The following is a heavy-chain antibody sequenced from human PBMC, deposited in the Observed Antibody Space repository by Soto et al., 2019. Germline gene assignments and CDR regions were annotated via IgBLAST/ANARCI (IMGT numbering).Heavy chain of an antibody. CDR1: GFTFSSYG. J-gene: IGHJ4*02. CDR2: ISYDGRNE. D-gene: IGHD4-17*01. Sequence: ESGGGVVQPGRSLRLSCAASGFTFSSYGMHWVRQAPGKGLEWVAVISYDGRNEYYADAVKGRFTISRDNSKNTLYLQTNSLRAEDTAVYYCAKDRGALRWSEEHYYFDYWGQGTLVTVSS. CDR3: AKDRGALRWSEEHYYFDY. V-gene: IGHV3-30*18.